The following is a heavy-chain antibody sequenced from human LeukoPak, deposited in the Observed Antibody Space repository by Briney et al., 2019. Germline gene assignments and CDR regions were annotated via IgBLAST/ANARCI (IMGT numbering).Heavy chain of an antibody. CDR2: INTDGTAT. CDR3: ARSLTNWFDP. CDR1: GFTFSSYW. Sequence: AGGSLRLSCAASGFTFSSYWMHWVRQAPGKGLVWVSRINTDGTATTYADSVKGRFTISRDNAKNTLFLQMNSLRAEDTAVYYCARSLTNWFDPWGQGALVTVSS. D-gene: IGHD3-16*01. J-gene: IGHJ5*02. V-gene: IGHV3-74*01.